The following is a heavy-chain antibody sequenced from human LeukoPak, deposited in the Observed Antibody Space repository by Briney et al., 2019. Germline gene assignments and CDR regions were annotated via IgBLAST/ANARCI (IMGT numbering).Heavy chain of an antibody. CDR3: AKDRAPAGLEWLFDY. J-gene: IGHJ4*02. Sequence: GGSLRLSCAASGFTFSSYGMHWVRQAPGKGLEWVTFIRYDGSNKYYADSVKGRFTISRDNSKNTLYLQMNSLRAEDTAVCYCAKDRAPAGLEWLFDYWGQGTLVTVSS. V-gene: IGHV3-30*02. CDR2: IRYDGSNK. D-gene: IGHD3-3*01. CDR1: GFTFSSYG.